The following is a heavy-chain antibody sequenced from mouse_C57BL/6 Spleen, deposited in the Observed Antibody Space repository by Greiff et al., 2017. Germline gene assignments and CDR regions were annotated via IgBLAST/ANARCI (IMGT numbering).Heavy chain of an antibody. J-gene: IGHJ3*01. CDR2: IHPNSGST. V-gene: IGHV1-64*01. Sequence: QVQLQQPGAELVKPGASVKLSCKASGYTFTSYWMHWVKQRPGQGLEWIGMIHPNSGSTNYNEKFKSKATLTVDKSSSTAYMQLSSLTSEDSAVYYCARYEGSSGFFAYWGQGTLVTVSA. CDR1: GYTFTSYW. CDR3: ARYEGSSGFFAY. D-gene: IGHD3-2*02.